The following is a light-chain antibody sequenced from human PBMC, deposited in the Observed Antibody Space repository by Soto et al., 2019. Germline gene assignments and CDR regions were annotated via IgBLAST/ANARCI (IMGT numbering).Light chain of an antibody. CDR3: QQYKSYPWT. V-gene: IGKV1-5*01. Sequence: EIRMTQSPSTLSASVGDRVTITCRASQSVSYWLAWYQQKPGKAPKLLVHDASTLLSGVPSRFSGRVSGTEFILTIGSLQPDDFATYYCQQYKSYPWTFGQGTKV. J-gene: IGKJ1*01. CDR2: DAS. CDR1: QSVSYW.